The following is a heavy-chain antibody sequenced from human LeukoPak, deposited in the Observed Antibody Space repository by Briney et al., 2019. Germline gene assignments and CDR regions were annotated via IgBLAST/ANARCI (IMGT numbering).Heavy chain of an antibody. Sequence: GSVKVSCKASGYTFTSYGISWVRQSPGQGLEWMGWISAYNGNTNYAQKLQGRVTMTTDTSTSTAYMELRSLRSDDTAVYYCARELIAVAGTSYDYWGQGTLVTVSS. D-gene: IGHD6-19*01. CDR2: ISAYNGNT. CDR1: GYTFTSYG. J-gene: IGHJ4*02. CDR3: ARELIAVAGTSYDY. V-gene: IGHV1-18*04.